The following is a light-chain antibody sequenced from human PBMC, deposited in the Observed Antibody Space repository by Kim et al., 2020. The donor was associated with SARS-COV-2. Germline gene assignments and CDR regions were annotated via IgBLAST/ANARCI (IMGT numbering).Light chain of an antibody. CDR2: DVT. CDR1: SSDVGRYNF. J-gene: IGLJ3*02. Sequence: GKYVPISSTGTSSDVGRYNFVSWYQQHPGKAPKLMIYDVTKRPSGVPDRFSGSKSGNTASLTISGLQAEDETDYYCCSYAGSYWVFGGGTQLTVL. CDR3: CSYAGSYWV. V-gene: IGLV2-11*03.